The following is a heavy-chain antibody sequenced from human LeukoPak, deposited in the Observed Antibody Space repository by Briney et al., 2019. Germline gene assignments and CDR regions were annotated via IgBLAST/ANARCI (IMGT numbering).Heavy chain of an antibody. Sequence: GGSLRLSCAVSGFTLSSYWMSWVRQAPGKGLEWVANIRQDGNEKYYVDSVKGRFTISRDNAKKSLYLQMNSMRAEDTAVYYCATQPAAADVDYWGQGTLVTVSS. D-gene: IGHD2-2*01. CDR1: GFTLSSYW. CDR3: ATQPAAADVDY. CDR2: IRQDGNEK. V-gene: IGHV3-7*03. J-gene: IGHJ4*02.